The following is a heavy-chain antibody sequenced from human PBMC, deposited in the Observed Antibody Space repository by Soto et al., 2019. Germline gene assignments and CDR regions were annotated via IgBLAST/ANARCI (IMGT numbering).Heavy chain of an antibody. D-gene: IGHD2-15*01. J-gene: IGHJ4*02. CDR3: ARDLSRANIVVVVAATVSFDY. V-gene: IGHV3-48*04. Sequence: GGSLRLSCAASGFTFSSYGMHWIRQAPGKGLEWVSYISSSGSTIYYADTVKGRFTISRDNAKNSLYLQMNSLRAEDTAVYYCARDLSRANIVVVVAATVSFDYWGQGTLVTVSS. CDR1: GFTFSSYG. CDR2: ISSSGSTI.